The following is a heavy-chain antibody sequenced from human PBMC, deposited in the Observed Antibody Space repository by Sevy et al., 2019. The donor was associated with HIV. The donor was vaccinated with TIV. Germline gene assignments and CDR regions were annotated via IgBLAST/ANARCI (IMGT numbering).Heavy chain of an antibody. D-gene: IGHD6-19*01. J-gene: IGHJ6*02. CDR1: GFTFSSYS. V-gene: IGHV3-21*01. CDR2: ISSSSSYI. Sequence: GGSLRLSCAASGFTFSSYSMNWVRQAPGKGLEWVSSISSSSSYIYYADSVKGRFTISRDNAKNSLYLQMNSLRAEDTAVYYCAGDSVAVAGTRNYYYYGMDVWGQGTTVTVSS. CDR3: AGDSVAVAGTRNYYYYGMDV.